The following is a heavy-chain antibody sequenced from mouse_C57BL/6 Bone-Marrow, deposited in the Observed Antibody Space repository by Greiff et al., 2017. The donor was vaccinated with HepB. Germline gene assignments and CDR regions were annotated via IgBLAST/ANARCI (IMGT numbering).Heavy chain of an antibody. CDR1: GFSLTSYA. CDR3: ARNRMVTTDWYFDV. V-gene: IGHV2-9-1*01. J-gene: IGHJ1*03. CDR2: IWTGGGT. D-gene: IGHD2-2*01. Sequence: VMLVESGPGLVAPSQSLSITCTVSGFSLTSYAISWVRQPPGKGLEWLGVIWTGGGTNYNSALKSRLSISKDNSKSQVFLKMNSLQTYDTARYYCARNRMVTTDWYFDVWGTGTTVTVSS.